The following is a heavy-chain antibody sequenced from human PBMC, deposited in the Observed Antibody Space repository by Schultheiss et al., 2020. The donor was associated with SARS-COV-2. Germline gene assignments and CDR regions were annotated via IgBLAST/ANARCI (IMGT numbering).Heavy chain of an antibody. D-gene: IGHD3-10*01. Sequence: SQTLSLTCTVSGGSISSSSYYWGWIRQPPGKGLEWIGYIDYSGRIFYNPSLKSRLTISVDTSKNQFSLKLTSLTAADTAIYYCARGGTMVRGDEPNPVDYWGQGTLVTVSS. CDR2: IDYSGRI. J-gene: IGHJ4*02. CDR3: ARGGTMVRGDEPNPVDY. V-gene: IGHV4-30-4*08. CDR1: GGSISSSSYY.